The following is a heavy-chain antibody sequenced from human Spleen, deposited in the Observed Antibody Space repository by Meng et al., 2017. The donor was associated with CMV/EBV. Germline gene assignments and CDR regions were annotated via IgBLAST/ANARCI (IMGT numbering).Heavy chain of an antibody. CDR2: TYYRSKWYN. D-gene: IGHD4-17*01. CDR3: ARWGGDYGDYGLDY. Sequence: QLQHAVPGLVKPSNTPSLTCSISGASVSSNSAAWNWIRQSPSRGLEWLGRTYYRSKWYNDYAVSVKSRITINPDTSKNQFSLQLNSVTPEDTAVYYCARWGGDYGDYGLDYWGQGTLVTVSS. J-gene: IGHJ4*02. V-gene: IGHV6-1*01. CDR1: GASVSSNSAA.